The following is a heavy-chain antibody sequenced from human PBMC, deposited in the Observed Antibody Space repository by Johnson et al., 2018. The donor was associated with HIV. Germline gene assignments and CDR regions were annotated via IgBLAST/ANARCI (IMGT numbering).Heavy chain of an antibody. CDR2: IKQDGSEK. J-gene: IGHJ3*02. CDR3: ANLGDYSGINGFDI. Sequence: VQLVESGGGLVKPGGSLRLSCAASGFTFSNAWMSWVRQAPGKGLEWVANIKQDGSEKYYVDSVKGRFTISRDNSKNTLYLQMNSLRAEDTAVYYCANLGDYSGINGFDIWGLGTMVTVSS. V-gene: IGHV3-7*05. D-gene: IGHD4-23*01. CDR1: GFTFSNAW.